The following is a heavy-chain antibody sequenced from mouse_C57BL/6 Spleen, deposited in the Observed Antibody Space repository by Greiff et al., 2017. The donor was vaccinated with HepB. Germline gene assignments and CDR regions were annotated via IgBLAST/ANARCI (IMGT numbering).Heavy chain of an antibody. D-gene: IGHD2-1*01. V-gene: IGHV1-64*01. CDR1: GYTFTSYW. CDR2: IHPNSGST. Sequence: VQLQQPGAELVKPGASVKLSCKASGYTFTSYWMHWVKQRPGQGLEWIGMIHPNSGSTNYNEKFKSKATLTVDKSSSTAYMQLSSLTSEDSAVYYCAREGYYGNYGAYWGQGTLVTVSA. J-gene: IGHJ3*01. CDR3: AREGYYGNYGAY.